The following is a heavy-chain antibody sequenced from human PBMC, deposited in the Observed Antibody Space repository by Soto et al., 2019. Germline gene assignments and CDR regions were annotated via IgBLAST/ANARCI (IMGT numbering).Heavy chain of an antibody. CDR3: FLIHVTSRTYHLHL. Sequence: SGPTLVNHTQTLTLTFTFSGFSITTRAMCVSWIRQPPGKALEWLALIDWADDKYYSTSLKTRLTISKDTSKNQVVLTMTNVKPVDTATYYCFLIHVTSRTYHLHLWGQGTLVTVFS. J-gene: IGHJ4*02. D-gene: IGHD2-2*01. V-gene: IGHV2-70*13. CDR2: IDWADDK. CDR1: GFSITTRAMC.